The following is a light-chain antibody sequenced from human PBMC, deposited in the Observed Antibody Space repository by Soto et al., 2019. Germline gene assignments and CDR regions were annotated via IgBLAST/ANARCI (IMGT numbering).Light chain of an antibody. Sequence: QSVLTQPASVSGSPGQSITISCSGTSSDVGRHNAVSWYQQHPGKVPQLMIYDVSIRPSGISDRLPASKSGKLASLAIFGLQGGGEGDFYCSPIHDSNIFYVFGRGTTATVL. V-gene: IGLV2-14*03. J-gene: IGLJ1*01. CDR3: SPIHDSNIFYV. CDR1: SSDVGRHNA. CDR2: DVS.